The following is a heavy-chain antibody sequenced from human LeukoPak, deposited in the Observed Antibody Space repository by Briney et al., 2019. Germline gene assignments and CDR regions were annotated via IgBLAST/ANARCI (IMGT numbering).Heavy chain of an antibody. D-gene: IGHD6-25*01. CDR1: GGSISSSDYF. CDR2: INSRGST. CDR3: ARYRLGWFDP. J-gene: IGHJ5*02. V-gene: IGHV4-61*02. Sequence: SETLSLTCTASGGSISSSDYFWSWIRQPAGKGLEWIGRINSRGSTNYNPSLKSRVTLSVDTSKNQFSLKLTSVTVADTAVYYCARYRLGWFDPWGQGTLVTSPQ.